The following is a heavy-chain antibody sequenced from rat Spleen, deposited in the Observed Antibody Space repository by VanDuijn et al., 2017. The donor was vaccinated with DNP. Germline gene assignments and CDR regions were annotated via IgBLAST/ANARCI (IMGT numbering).Heavy chain of an antibody. V-gene: IGHV5-31*01. D-gene: IGHD1-1*01. Sequence: EVQLVESGGDLVQPGRSLKLSCVASGFTFNNYWMAWIRQVPGKGLEWVASITTNGCSTYYPDSVKGRFTISRDNAKTTLYLKMNILRSEATATYYCARGVYYYSAPYWYFDFWGPGTMVTVSS. CDR2: ITTNGCST. CDR3: ARGVYYYSAPYWYFDF. J-gene: IGHJ1*01. CDR1: GFTFNNYW.